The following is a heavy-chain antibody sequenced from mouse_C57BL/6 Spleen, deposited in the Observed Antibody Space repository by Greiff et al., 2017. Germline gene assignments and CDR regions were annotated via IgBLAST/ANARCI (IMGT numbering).Heavy chain of an antibody. V-gene: IGHV5-4*01. Sequence: EVKLVESGGGLVKPGGSLKLSCAASGFTFSSYAMSWVRQTPEKRLEWVATISDGGSYTYYPDNVKGRFTISRDNAKNNLYLQMSHLKSEDTAMYYCARDASHYYWGQGTTLTVSS. CDR2: ISDGGSYT. J-gene: IGHJ2*01. CDR3: ARDASHYY. CDR1: GFTFSSYA. D-gene: IGHD6-1*01.